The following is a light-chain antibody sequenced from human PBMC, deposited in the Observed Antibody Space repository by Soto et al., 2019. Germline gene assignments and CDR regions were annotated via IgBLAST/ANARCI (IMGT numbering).Light chain of an antibody. V-gene: IGKV4-1*01. CDR1: QSILYSSNNKNY. Sequence: DIVMTQSPDSLAVSLGERATINCNSSQSILYSSNNKNYLSWYQQKSGQPPKLFIYWASTRESGVPDRFSGRGSGTDFTLTISSLQAEDVEVYYCQQYYNTHLNFGGGTKVHI. CDR2: WAS. J-gene: IGKJ4*01. CDR3: QQYYNTHLN.